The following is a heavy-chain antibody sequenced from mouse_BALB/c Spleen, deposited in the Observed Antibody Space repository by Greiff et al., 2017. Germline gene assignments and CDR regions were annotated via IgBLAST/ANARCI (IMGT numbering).Heavy chain of an antibody. CDR3: ARMGGNYLYYFDY. V-gene: IGHV3-6*02. J-gene: IGHJ2*01. Sequence: EVKLQESGPGLVKPSQSLSLTCSVTGYSITSGYYWNWIRQFPGNKLEWMGYISYDGSNNYNPSLKNRISITRDTSKNQFFLKLNSVTTEDTATYYCARMGGNYLYYFDYWGQGTTLTVSS. CDR1: GYSITSGYY. CDR2: ISYDGSN. D-gene: IGHD2-1*01.